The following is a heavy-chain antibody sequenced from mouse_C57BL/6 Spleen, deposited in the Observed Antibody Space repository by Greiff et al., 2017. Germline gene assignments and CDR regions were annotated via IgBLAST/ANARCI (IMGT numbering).Heavy chain of an antibody. J-gene: IGHJ2*01. CDR3: AREDYGSSYPHYFDY. CDR2: IYPGDGDT. D-gene: IGHD1-1*01. CDR1: GYAFSSYW. Sequence: QVQLQQSGAELVKPGASVKISCKASGYAFSSYWMNWVKQRPGKGLEWIGQIYPGDGDTNYNGKFKGKATLTADKSSSTAYMQLSSLTSEDSAVYFCAREDYGSSYPHYFDYWGQGTTLTVSS. V-gene: IGHV1-80*01.